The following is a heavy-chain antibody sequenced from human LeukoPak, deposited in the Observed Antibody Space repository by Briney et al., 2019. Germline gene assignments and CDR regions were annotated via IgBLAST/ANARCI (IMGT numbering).Heavy chain of an antibody. J-gene: IGHJ6*02. Sequence: GGSLRLSCAASGFTFSSYGMHWVRQAPGKGLEWVAVISYDGSNKYYADSVKGRFTISRDNSKNTLYLQMNSLRAEDTAVYYCAKIRRLLWFGVMDVWGQGTTVTVSS. D-gene: IGHD3-10*01. CDR3: AKIRRLLWFGVMDV. V-gene: IGHV3-30*18. CDR2: ISYDGSNK. CDR1: GFTFSSYG.